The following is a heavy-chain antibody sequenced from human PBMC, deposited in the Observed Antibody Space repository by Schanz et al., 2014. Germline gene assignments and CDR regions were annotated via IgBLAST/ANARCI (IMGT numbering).Heavy chain of an antibody. D-gene: IGHD2-2*01. Sequence: QVQLVQSGAEVKKPGASVRLSCEASGYTFTSYDINWVRQAPGQGLEWMGKINPSSGTTRIAQNFQGRLTVTRDTSTSTVNMELSSLRSEDTAVYYCARGGFFDSTSFDAWGQGTLVNVSS. CDR2: INPSSGTT. CDR1: GYTFTSYD. J-gene: IGHJ4*02. CDR3: ARGGFFDSTSFDA. V-gene: IGHV1-46*03.